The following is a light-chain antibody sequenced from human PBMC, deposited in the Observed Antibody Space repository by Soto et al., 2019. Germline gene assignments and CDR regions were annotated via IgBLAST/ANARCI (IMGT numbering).Light chain of an antibody. J-gene: IGLJ1*01. CDR3: SSYAGTSTRYV. V-gene: IGLV2-23*01. CDR1: SRDVGNYNL. CDR2: DDS. Sequence: QSALTQPASVSGSPGQSITFSCTGTSRDVGNYNLVSWYQHHPGKAPKLIIYDDSKRPSGVSNRFSGSKSGNTASLTISGLQAEDESDYYCSSYAGTSTRYVFGTGTKLTVL.